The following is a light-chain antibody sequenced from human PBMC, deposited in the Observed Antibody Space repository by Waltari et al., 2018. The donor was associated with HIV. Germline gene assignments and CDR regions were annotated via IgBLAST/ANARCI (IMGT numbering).Light chain of an antibody. J-gene: IGKJ3*01. Sequence: EIVLTQSPGTLSLSPGERATLSCRASQSVRSSYLAWYQQKPGQAPRLLIYGASSRATGIPDRFSGSGSGTDFTLTISRLEPEDFAVYYCQQYGSPFTFGPGTKVDIK. V-gene: IGKV3-20*01. CDR1: QSVRSSY. CDR3: QQYGSPFT. CDR2: GAS.